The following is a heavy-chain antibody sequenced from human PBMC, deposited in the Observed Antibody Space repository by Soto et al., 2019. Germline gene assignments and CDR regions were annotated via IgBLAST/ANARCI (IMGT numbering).Heavy chain of an antibody. Sequence: SLRLSCAASGFTFSSYAMHWVRQAPGKGLEWVAVISYDGSNKYYADSVKGRFTISRDNSKNTLYLQMNSLRAEDTAVYYCARDPLWGTDMVLWYFDLWGRGTLVTVSS. V-gene: IGHV3-30-3*01. CDR1: GFTFSSYA. CDR2: ISYDGSNK. D-gene: IGHD5-18*01. J-gene: IGHJ2*01. CDR3: ARDPLWGTDMVLWYFDL.